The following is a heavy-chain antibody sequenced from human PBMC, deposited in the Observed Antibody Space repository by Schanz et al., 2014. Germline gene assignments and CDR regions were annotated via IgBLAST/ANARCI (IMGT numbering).Heavy chain of an antibody. Sequence: EVQLVESGGDLVQPGGSLRLSCAVSGFTFATYWMTWVRQAPGKGLEWVATINQDGSHKYYVDSVKGRFTISRDNAKNSLFLQMNSLRVEDTAVYYFLRDLHDYTYFFDPWGQGTLVTVSS. CDR2: INQDGSHK. CDR3: LRDLHDYTYFFDP. D-gene: IGHD4-4*01. V-gene: IGHV3-7*01. CDR1: GFTFATYW. J-gene: IGHJ5*02.